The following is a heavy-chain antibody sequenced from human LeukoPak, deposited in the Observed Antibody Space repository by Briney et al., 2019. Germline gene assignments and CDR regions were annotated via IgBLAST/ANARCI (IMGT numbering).Heavy chain of an antibody. Sequence: GGSLRLSCAASGFTFTSYSMNWVRQAPGKGLEWVSTISGGGGSTYYADSVKGRFTISRDNSKNTLYLQVNSLRAEDTAVYYCTRPESSSSLACDHWGQGTLVTVSS. J-gene: IGHJ4*02. CDR2: ISGGGGST. D-gene: IGHD2-2*01. V-gene: IGHV3-23*01. CDR1: GFTFTSYS. CDR3: TRPESSSSLACDH.